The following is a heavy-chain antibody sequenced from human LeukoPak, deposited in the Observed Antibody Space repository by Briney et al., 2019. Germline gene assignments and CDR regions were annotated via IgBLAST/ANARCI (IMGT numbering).Heavy chain of an antibody. CDR3: AVADGTTGTLKEYYYGMDV. CDR1: GFTFTTSA. J-gene: IGHJ6*02. D-gene: IGHD1-1*01. V-gene: IGHV1-58*02. Sequence: SVKVSCKASGFTFTTSAMQWVRQARGQRLEWIGWIVVGSGDTNYAQKFQERVTITRGMSTSTAYMELSSLRSEDTAVYYCAVADGTTGTLKEYYYGMDVWGQGTTVTVSS. CDR2: IVVGSGDT.